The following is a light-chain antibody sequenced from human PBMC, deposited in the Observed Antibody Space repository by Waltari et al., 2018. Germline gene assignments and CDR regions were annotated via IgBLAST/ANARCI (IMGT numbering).Light chain of an antibody. J-gene: IGLJ2*01. CDR1: NIESKS. Sequence: SYVLTQPPSVSVAPGQSARITCGGNNIESKSVHWYQQKPGQAPLLVVFDDSDRPSGIPERFSGSNSGNSATLTISRGEAGDEADYYCQVWDRSSDHVVFGGGTKLTVL. CDR2: DDS. CDR3: QVWDRSSDHVV. V-gene: IGLV3-21*02.